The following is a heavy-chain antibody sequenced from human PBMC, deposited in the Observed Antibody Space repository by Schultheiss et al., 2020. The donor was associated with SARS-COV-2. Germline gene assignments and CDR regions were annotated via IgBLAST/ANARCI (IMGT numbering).Heavy chain of an antibody. V-gene: IGHV3-30*07. CDR1: GFTFSSYA. D-gene: IGHD5-24*01. J-gene: IGHJ4*02. CDR2: ISYDGSNK. Sequence: GGSLRLSCAASGFTFSSYAMHWVRQAPGKGLEWVAVISYDGSNKYYADSVKGRFTISRDNSKNTLYLQMNSLRAEDTAVYYCARDRWLQFPFDYWGQGTLVTVSS. CDR3: ARDRWLQFPFDY.